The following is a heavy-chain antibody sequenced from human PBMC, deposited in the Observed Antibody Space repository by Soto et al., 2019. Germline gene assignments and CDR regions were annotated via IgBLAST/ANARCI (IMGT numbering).Heavy chain of an antibody. D-gene: IGHD1-1*01. Sequence: QVHLVQSGAEVKKPGASVKVSCKGSGYTFTSYGITWVRQAPGQGLEWMGWISAHNGNTDYAQKLQGRVTVTRDTSTSTAYMELRSLKSYDTAVYYCARGRYGDYWGQGALVTVYS. CDR3: ARGRYGDY. V-gene: IGHV1-18*01. CDR1: GYTFTSYG. J-gene: IGHJ4*02. CDR2: ISAHNGNT.